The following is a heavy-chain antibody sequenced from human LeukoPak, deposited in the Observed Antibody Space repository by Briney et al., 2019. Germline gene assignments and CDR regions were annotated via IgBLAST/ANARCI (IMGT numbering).Heavy chain of an antibody. D-gene: IGHD4-17*01. CDR1: GFTFRSSS. CDR3: VRGSYGAYDY. V-gene: IGHV3-21*01. Sequence: GGSLRLSCAASGFTFRSSSMNWVRQAPGKGLEWVSSISSDSSYIYYADAVHGRFTVSRDNAKYSLYLQMNSLRAEDTAVYYCVRGSYGAYDYWGQGSLVTVFS. CDR2: ISSDSSYI. J-gene: IGHJ4*02.